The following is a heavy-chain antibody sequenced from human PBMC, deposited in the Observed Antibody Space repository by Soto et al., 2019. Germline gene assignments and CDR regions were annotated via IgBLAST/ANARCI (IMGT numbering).Heavy chain of an antibody. J-gene: IGHJ6*02. CDR3: AADITTAYFGYYYGMDV. CDR1: GFTFTSSA. CDR2: IVVGSGNT. D-gene: IGHD4-4*01. Sequence: SVKVSCKASGFTFTSSAVQWVRQARGQRLEWIGWIVVGSGNTNYAQKFQERVTITRDMSTSTAYMELSSLRSEDTAVYYCAADITTAYFGYYYGMDVWGQGTTVTVSS. V-gene: IGHV1-58*01.